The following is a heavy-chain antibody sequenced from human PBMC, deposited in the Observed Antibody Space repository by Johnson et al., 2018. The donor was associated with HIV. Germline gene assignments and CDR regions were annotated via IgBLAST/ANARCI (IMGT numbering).Heavy chain of an antibody. CDR3: ARDGSTSCYDCFDAFDI. Sequence: VQLLESWGGVVQPGRSLRLSCAASGFTFSSYAMHWVRQAPGKGLEWVAVISYDGTNKYYADSVRGRFTISRDNSKNMLYLQMNSLRAEDTAVYYCARDGSTSCYDCFDAFDIWGQGTMVTVSS. J-gene: IGHJ3*02. V-gene: IGHV3-30-3*01. CDR1: GFTFSSYA. CDR2: ISYDGTNK. D-gene: IGHD2-2*01.